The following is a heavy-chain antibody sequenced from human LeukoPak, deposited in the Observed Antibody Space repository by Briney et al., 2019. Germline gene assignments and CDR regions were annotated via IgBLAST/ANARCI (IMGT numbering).Heavy chain of an antibody. V-gene: IGHV1-46*01. CDR1: GYTFTNYY. D-gene: IGHD6-6*01. Sequence: ASVKVSCKASGYTFTNYYIHWVRQAPGQGLEWMGITDPIGGSTNYAQKFQGRVTMTRDTSTSTVYMELSSLRSEDSAVYYCARDIIGEYSSYTIDYWGQGTLVTVSS. J-gene: IGHJ4*02. CDR3: ARDIIGEYSSYTIDY. CDR2: TDPIGGST.